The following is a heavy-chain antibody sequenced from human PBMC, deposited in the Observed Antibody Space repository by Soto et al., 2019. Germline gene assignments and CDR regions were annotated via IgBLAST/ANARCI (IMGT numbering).Heavy chain of an antibody. CDR3: AKDPMVRDCSGGTCYFDY. D-gene: IGHD2-15*01. J-gene: IGHJ4*02. CDR1: GFTFSSYG. V-gene: IGHV3-33*06. CDR2: IWYDGSNK. Sequence: GGSLRLSCAASGFTFSSYGMHWVRQAPGKGLEWVAVIWYDGSNKYYADSVKGRFTISRDNSKNTLYLRMNTLTADDTAVYYCAKDPMVRDCSGGTCYFDYWGQGTLVTVSS.